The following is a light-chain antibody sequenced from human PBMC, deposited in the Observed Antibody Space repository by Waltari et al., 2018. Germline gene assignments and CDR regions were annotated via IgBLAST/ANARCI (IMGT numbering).Light chain of an antibody. CDR1: SRDVGGYNY. CDR2: EVG. CDR3: SSFAGTNNFVV. J-gene: IGLJ2*01. Sequence: QSALTQPPSASGSPGQSVTISCTGTSRDVGGYNYVSWYQQHPGKAPKLLLYEVGQRPSGVPARFSGAKSGNTASLTVSGLQAEDEADYYCSSFAGTNNFVVFGGGTKLTV. V-gene: IGLV2-8*01.